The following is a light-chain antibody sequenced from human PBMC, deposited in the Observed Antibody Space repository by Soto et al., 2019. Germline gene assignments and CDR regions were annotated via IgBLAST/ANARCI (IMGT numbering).Light chain of an antibody. CDR3: QHYGGMWT. CDR2: DAS. Sequence: DIQMTQSPSTLSASVGDRVTITSRASQSISNRLAWYQQKPGKAPKVLIYDASNLESGVPSRFSGSGSGTEFILTISSLQPDDFATYCCQHYGGMWTFGQGNKVDIK. V-gene: IGKV1-5*01. J-gene: IGKJ1*01. CDR1: QSISNR.